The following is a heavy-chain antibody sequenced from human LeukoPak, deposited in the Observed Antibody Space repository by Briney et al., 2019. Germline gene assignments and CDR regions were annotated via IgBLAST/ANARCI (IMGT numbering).Heavy chain of an antibody. CDR3: ANSYLGWSL. Sequence: GGSLRLSCGASGFSFSTSWMSLVRQAPGKGLEWVANISPDGSDKYYMDSVKGRVSISGDNGKNSLFLQMNSLRDEDTAVYYCANSYLGWSLGGQGTLVTVSS. D-gene: IGHD6-19*01. CDR2: ISPDGSDK. CDR1: GFSFSTSW. J-gene: IGHJ4*02. V-gene: IGHV3-7*01.